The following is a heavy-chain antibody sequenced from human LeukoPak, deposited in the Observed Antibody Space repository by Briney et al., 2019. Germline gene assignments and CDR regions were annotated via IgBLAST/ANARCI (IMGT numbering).Heavy chain of an antibody. V-gene: IGHV3-7*03. CDR3: AKDVRDSGYDYLDY. D-gene: IGHD5-12*01. J-gene: IGHJ4*02. CDR1: GFTFSSYW. Sequence: GGSLRLSCAASGFTFSSYWMSWVRQAPGKGLEWVANIKQDGSEKYYVDSVKGRFTISRDNSKNFLYLQMNSLRTEDTALYYCAKDVRDSGYDYLDYWGQGTLVTVSS. CDR2: IKQDGSEK.